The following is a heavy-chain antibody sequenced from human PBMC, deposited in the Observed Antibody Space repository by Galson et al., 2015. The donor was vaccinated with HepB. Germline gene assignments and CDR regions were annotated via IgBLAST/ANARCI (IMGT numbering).Heavy chain of an antibody. V-gene: IGHV1-2*06. CDR1: GYTFTGYY. Sequence: SVKVSCKASGYTFTGYYMHWVRQAPGQGLEWMGRINPNSGGTNYAQKFQGRVTMTRDTSNSTAYMELSRLRSEDTAVYYCARDEPPYYDILTGYYRYYGMDVWGQGTRVTVSS. CDR2: INPNSGGT. D-gene: IGHD3-9*01. CDR3: ARDEPPYYDILTGYYRYYGMDV. J-gene: IGHJ6*02.